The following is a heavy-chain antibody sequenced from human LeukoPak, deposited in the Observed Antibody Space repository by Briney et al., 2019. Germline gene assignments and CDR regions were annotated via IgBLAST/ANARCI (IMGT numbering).Heavy chain of an antibody. J-gene: IGHJ4*02. CDR2: ISSSGST. V-gene: IGHV4-61*02. CDR1: GGSISSGSYY. Sequence: SETLSLTCTVSGGSISSGSYYWSWIRQPAGKGLEWIGRISSSGSTNYNPSLKSRVTISVDTSKNQFSLRLSSVTAADTAVYYCARDLYSGSYFGPKTPLDYWGQGTLVTVSS. D-gene: IGHD1-26*01. CDR3: ARDLYSGSYFGPKTPLDY.